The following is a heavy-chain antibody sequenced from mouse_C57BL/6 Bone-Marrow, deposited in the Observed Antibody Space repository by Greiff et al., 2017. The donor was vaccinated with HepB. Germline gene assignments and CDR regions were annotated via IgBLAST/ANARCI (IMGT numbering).Heavy chain of an antibody. CDR3: ARPLGRGDFDY. Sequence: EVNLVESGGDLVKPGGSLKLSCAASGFTFSSYGMSWVRQTPDKRLEWVATISSGGSYTYYPDSVKGRFTISRDIAKNTLYLQMSSLKSEDTAMYYCARPLGRGDFDYWGQGTTLTVSS. CDR2: ISSGGSYT. J-gene: IGHJ2*01. CDR1: GFTFSSYG. V-gene: IGHV5-6*01. D-gene: IGHD1-1*01.